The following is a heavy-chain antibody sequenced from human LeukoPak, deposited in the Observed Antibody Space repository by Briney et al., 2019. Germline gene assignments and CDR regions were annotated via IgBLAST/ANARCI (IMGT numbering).Heavy chain of an antibody. D-gene: IGHD1-26*01. CDR1: GYSFTSYW. V-gene: IGHV5-51*01. CDR2: IYPGDSDT. J-gene: IGHJ4*02. Sequence: GESLKISCKGSGYSFTSYWIGWVRQMPGKGLEWMEIIYPGDSDTRYSPSIQGQVTIAADKSISTAYLQWSSLKASGTAMYYCARHRASGSYSGELDYWGQGTLVTVSS. CDR3: ARHRASGSYSGELDY.